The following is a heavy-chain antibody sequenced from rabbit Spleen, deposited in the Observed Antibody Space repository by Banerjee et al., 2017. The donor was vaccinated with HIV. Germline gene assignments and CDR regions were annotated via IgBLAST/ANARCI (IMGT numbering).Heavy chain of an antibody. V-gene: IGHV1S40*01. D-gene: IGHD1-1*01. CDR2: IDTGSSGFT. CDR1: GVSFSSSSY. Sequence: QSLEESGGDLVKPGASLTLTCTASGVSFSSSSYMCWVRQAPGKGLEWIACIDTGSSGFTYFATWAKGRFTCSKTSSTTVTLQMTSLTAADTATYFCARDTSSSFSSYGMDLWGQGTLVTVS. CDR3: ARDTSSSFSSYGMDL. J-gene: IGHJ6*01.